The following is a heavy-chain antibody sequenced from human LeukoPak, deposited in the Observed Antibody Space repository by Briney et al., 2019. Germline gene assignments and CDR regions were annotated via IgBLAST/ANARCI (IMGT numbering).Heavy chain of an antibody. Sequence: PGGSLRLFCGASGFTFRSYYMHWVRQATGKGLECGSDTGTAGDTYYSGSVKGRFTISSENGKNSLYLQMNNLSAGETDVYYCARAMVRTIIIGAYDMLGQGTMVTVSS. CDR2: TGTAGDT. D-gene: IGHD3-10*01. CDR1: GFTFRSYY. J-gene: IGHJ3*02. CDR3: ARAMVRTIIIGAYDM. V-gene: IGHV3-13*01.